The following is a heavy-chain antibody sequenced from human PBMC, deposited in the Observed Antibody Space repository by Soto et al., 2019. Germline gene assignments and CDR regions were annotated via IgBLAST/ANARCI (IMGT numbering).Heavy chain of an antibody. CDR3: ARSYYYDSSGYPVCYFDY. CDR1: GGSISSGGYY. D-gene: IGHD3-22*01. CDR2: IYYSGST. J-gene: IGHJ4*02. Sequence: PSETLSLTCTVSGGSISSGGYYWSWIRQHPGKGLEWIGYIYYSGSTYYNPSLKSRVTISVDTSKNQFSLKLSSVTAADTAVYYCARSYYYDSSGYPVCYFDYWGQGTLVTVSS. V-gene: IGHV4-31*03.